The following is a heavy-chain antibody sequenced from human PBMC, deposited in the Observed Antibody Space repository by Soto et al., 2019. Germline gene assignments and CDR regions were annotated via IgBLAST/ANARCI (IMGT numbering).Heavy chain of an antibody. J-gene: IGHJ6*02. V-gene: IGHV1-18*01. CDR1: GYTFTSYG. Sequence: GASVKVSCKASGYTFTSYGISWVRQAPGQGLEWMGWISAYNGNTNYAQKFQGRVTITADESTSTAYMELSSLRSEDTAVYYCARAPPGIAAAGTHRVYYYYGMDVWGQGTTVTVSS. D-gene: IGHD6-13*01. CDR2: ISAYNGNT. CDR3: ARAPPGIAAAGTHRVYYYYGMDV.